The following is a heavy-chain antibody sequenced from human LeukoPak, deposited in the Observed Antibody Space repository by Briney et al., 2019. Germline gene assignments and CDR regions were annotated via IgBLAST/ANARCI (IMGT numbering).Heavy chain of an antibody. CDR1: GFTFSNAW. CDR2: IKSKTDGGTT. V-gene: IGHV3-15*07. D-gene: IGHD1-26*01. CDR3: TTSSGGAPHYYGMDV. Sequence: QPGGSLRLSCAASGFTFSNAWMNWVRQAPGKGLEWVGRIKSKTDGGTTDYAAPVKGRFTISRDDSKNTLYLQMNSLKTEDTAVYYCTTSSGGAPHYYGMDVWGQGTTVTVSS. J-gene: IGHJ6*02.